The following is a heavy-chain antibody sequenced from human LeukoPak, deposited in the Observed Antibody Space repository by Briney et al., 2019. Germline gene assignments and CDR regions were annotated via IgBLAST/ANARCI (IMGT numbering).Heavy chain of an antibody. J-gene: IGHJ5*02. V-gene: IGHV3-48*01. Sequence: GGSLRLSCAASGFTFTYNGMNWVRQAPGKGLEWVSFISRSSTTIYYADSVKGRFTISRDNAKNSLYLLMNSLRAEDTAVYYCARDLGQYYDTSDNWFDPWGQGTLVTVSS. D-gene: IGHD3-22*01. CDR2: ISRSSTTI. CDR1: GFTFTYNG. CDR3: ARDLGQYYDTSDNWFDP.